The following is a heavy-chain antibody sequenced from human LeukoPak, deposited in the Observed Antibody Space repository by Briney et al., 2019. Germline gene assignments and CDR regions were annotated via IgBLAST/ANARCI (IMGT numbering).Heavy chain of an antibody. D-gene: IGHD5-18*01. J-gene: IGHJ4*02. CDR2: ISSSGSTI. CDR3: ARALDVDTSIDY. Sequence: PGGSLRLSRVASGFTFSSYEMNWVRQAPGKGLEWVSYISSSGSTIYYADSVKGRFTISRDNAKNSLYLQMNSLRAEDTAVYYCARALDVDTSIDYWGQGTLVTVSS. CDR1: GFTFSSYE. V-gene: IGHV3-48*03.